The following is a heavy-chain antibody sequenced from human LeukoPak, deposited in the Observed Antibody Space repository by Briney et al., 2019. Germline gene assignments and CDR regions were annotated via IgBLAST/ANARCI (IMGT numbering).Heavy chain of an antibody. CDR2: ISAYNGNT. CDR1: GYTFTSYG. CDR3: ARDSSSWTEPYGMDV. Sequence: ASVKVSCKASGYTFTSYGISWVRQAPGQGLEWMGWISAYNGNTNYAQKLQGRVTMTTDTSTSTAYMELRSLRSDDTAVYYCARDSSSWTEPYGMDVWGQGTTVTVSS. V-gene: IGHV1-18*01. D-gene: IGHD6-13*01. J-gene: IGHJ6*02.